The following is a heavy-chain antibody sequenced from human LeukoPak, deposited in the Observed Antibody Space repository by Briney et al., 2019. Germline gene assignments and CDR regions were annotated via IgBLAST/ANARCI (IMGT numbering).Heavy chain of an antibody. CDR1: GGSFSGYY. J-gene: IGHJ4*02. CDR2: INHSGST. Sequence: PSETLSLTCAVYGGSFSGYYWSWIRQPPGKGLEWIGEINHSGSTNYNPSLKSRVTISVDTSKNQFSLKLSSVTAAGTAVYYCARLRVGYSSSWLDYWGQGTLVTVSS. CDR3: ARLRVGYSSSWLDY. V-gene: IGHV4-34*01. D-gene: IGHD6-13*01.